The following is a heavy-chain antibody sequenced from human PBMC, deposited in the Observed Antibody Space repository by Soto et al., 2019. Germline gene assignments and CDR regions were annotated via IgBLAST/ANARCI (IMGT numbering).Heavy chain of an antibody. Sequence: QITLKESGPTLVKPTQTLTLTCTFSGFSLSTSGVGVGWIRQPPGKALEWLALIYWADDKRYSPSLKSRRTITKDTSKNQVVLTMTNMDPVDTATYYCAHSHGYCISTSCFDDGMDVWGQGTTVTVSS. D-gene: IGHD2-2*01. J-gene: IGHJ6*02. CDR2: IYWADDK. CDR1: GFSLSTSGVG. V-gene: IGHV2-5*02. CDR3: AHSHGYCISTSCFDDGMDV.